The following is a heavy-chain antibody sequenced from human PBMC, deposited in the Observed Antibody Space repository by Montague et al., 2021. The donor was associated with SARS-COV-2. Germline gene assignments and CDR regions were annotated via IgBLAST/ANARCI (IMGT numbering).Heavy chain of an antibody. V-gene: IGHV6-1*01. Sequence: CAISGDRVSSNSAAWNWIRQSPSRGLEWLGRTYYRSKWHNDYAASVKSRITINPDTSKNQFSLQLKSVTPEDTAVYYCARGWVATIPHMDNWGQGSLVIVSS. CDR3: ARGWVATIPHMDN. D-gene: IGHD5-12*01. CDR2: TYYRSKWHN. J-gene: IGHJ4*02. CDR1: GDRVSSNSAA.